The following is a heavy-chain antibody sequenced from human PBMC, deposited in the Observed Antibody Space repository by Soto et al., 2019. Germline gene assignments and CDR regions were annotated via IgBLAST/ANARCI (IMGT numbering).Heavy chain of an antibody. V-gene: IGHV3-23*01. CDR2: ISGSGGST. CDR3: AKATRGGAATLIRDY. D-gene: IGHD6-13*01. J-gene: IGHJ4*02. Sequence: GGSLRLSCAAAGFTFSIYAMSWVRQAPGKGLEWVSAISGSGGSTYYADSVKGRFTISRDNSKNTLYLQMNSLRADDTAVYYCAKATRGGAATLIRDYWGQGTLVTVSS. CDR1: GFTFSIYA.